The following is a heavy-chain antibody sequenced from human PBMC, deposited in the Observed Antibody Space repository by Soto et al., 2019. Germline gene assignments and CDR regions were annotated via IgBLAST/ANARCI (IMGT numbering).Heavy chain of an antibody. CDR1: GGSISSYY. CDR2: IYYSGST. J-gene: IGHJ4*02. CDR3: ARGAAAVDY. Sequence: SETLSLTCTVSGGSISSYYWSWIRQPPGKGLEWIGYIYYSGSTNYNPSLKSRVTISVDTSKNQFSLKLSSVTAADTAVYYCARGAAAVDYWGQGTLVTVSS. V-gene: IGHV4-59*01. D-gene: IGHD6-13*01.